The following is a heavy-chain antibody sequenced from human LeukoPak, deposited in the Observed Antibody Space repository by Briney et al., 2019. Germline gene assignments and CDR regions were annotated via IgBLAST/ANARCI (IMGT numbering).Heavy chain of an antibody. D-gene: IGHD5-24*01. CDR3: AREIGMDSPPYYYYMDV. V-gene: IGHV4-34*01. J-gene: IGHJ6*03. CDR1: GGSFSGYY. Sequence: SETLSLTCAVYGGSFSGYYWSWIRQPPGKGLEWIGEINHSGSTNYNPSLKSRVTISVDTSKNQFSLKLSSVTAADTAVYYCAREIGMDSPPYYYYMDVWGKGTTVTVSS. CDR2: INHSGST.